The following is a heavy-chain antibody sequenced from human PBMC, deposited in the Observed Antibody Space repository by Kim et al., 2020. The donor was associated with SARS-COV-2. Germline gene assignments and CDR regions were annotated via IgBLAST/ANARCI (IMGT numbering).Heavy chain of an antibody. V-gene: IGHV4-34*01. Sequence: SETLSLTCAVYGGSFSGYYWSWIRQPPGKGLEWIGEINHSGSTNYNPSLKSRVTISVDTSKNQFSLKLSSVTAADTAVYYCASIGYCSSTSCLPYYYYYGMDVWGQGTTVTVSS. J-gene: IGHJ6*02. CDR3: ASIGYCSSTSCLPYYYYYGMDV. CDR2: INHSGST. CDR1: GGSFSGYY. D-gene: IGHD2-2*01.